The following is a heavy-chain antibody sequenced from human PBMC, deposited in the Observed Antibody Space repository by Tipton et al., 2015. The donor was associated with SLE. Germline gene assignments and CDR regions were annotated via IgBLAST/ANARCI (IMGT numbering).Heavy chain of an antibody. J-gene: IGHJ4*02. CDR3: AKASLEDGSGGYPDY. CDR2: IWYDGSNK. V-gene: IGHV3-33*06. D-gene: IGHD6-19*01. CDR1: GFTFSYYG. Sequence: SLRLSCAASGFTFSYYGMHWVRQAPGKGLEWVAVIWYDGSNKYYGDSVKGRFTISRDNSKNTLYLQMNSLRADDRAVYYCAKASLEDGSGGYPDYWDQGTLVTVSS.